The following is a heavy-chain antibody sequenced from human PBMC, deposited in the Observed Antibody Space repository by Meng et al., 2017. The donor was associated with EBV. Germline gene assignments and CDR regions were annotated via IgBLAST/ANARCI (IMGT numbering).Heavy chain of an antibody. V-gene: IGHV1-69*01. Sequence: GQVGAVGAGVEKVASAVKASCKASGGTFSSYAISVGRHAAGQRLEWMRGIIPIFGTDNYAQKFEGRATITADESTSTANMEMSSLRSEDTAVYYCAREGDGYNYPDYWGQGTLVTVSS. CDR3: AREGDGYNYPDY. CDR2: IIPIFGTD. CDR1: GGTFSSYA. D-gene: IGHD5-24*01. J-gene: IGHJ4*02.